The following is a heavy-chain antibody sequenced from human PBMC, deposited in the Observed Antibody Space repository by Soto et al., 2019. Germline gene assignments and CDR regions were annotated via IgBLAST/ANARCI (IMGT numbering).Heavy chain of an antibody. CDR1: GGSFSSYY. CDR3: ARAKTLKRYCSGGSCRRVLDY. CDR2: INHSGST. J-gene: IGHJ4*02. D-gene: IGHD2-15*01. Sequence: SETLSLTCTVYGGSFSSYYWSWIRQPPGKGLEWIGEINHSGSTNYNPSLKSRVTISVDTSKNQFSLKLSSVTAADTAVYYCARAKTLKRYCSGGSCRRVLDYWGQGTLVTVSS. V-gene: IGHV4-34*01.